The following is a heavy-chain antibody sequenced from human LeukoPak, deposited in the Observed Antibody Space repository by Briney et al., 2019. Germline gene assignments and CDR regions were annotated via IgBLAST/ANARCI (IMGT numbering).Heavy chain of an antibody. CDR2: GMT. J-gene: IGHJ3*02. V-gene: IGHV4-59*01. Sequence: SETLSLTCTVSGVSISSNCWSWIRQPPRKGLEWMGGMTKDNPTLKSRVTISVDTSKNQLSLKLSSVTAAATALYYCARRVDCSDFPFDIWGQGTLVTVSP. CDR3: ARRVDCSDFPFDI. CDR1: GVSISSNC. D-gene: IGHD2-15*01.